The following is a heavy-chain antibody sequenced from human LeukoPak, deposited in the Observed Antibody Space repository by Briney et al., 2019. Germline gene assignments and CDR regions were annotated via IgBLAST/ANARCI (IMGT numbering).Heavy chain of an antibody. CDR2: INTNTGNP. CDR3: ARDRFISYYGSGSSIDY. CDR1: GYTFTSYA. Sequence: ASVKVSCKASGYTFTSYAMNWVRQAPGQGLEWMGWINTNTGNPTYAQGFTGRFVFSLDTSVSTAYLQISSLKAEDTAVYYCARDRFISYYGSGSSIDYWGQGTLVTVSS. D-gene: IGHD3-10*01. J-gene: IGHJ4*02. V-gene: IGHV7-4-1*02.